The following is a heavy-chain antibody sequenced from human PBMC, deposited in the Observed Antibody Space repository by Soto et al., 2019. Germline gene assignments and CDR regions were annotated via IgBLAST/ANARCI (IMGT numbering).Heavy chain of an antibody. CDR3: ARDPYYDFWSERIPYGMDV. Sequence: QVQLQESGPGLVKPSQTLSLTCTVSGGSISSGGYYWSWIRQHPGKGLEWIGYIYYSGSTYYNPSLKSRVTISVDTSKNQFSLKLSSVTAADTAVYYCARDPYYDFWSERIPYGMDVWGQGTTVTVSS. V-gene: IGHV4-31*03. CDR2: IYYSGST. J-gene: IGHJ6*02. CDR1: GGSISSGGYY. D-gene: IGHD3-3*01.